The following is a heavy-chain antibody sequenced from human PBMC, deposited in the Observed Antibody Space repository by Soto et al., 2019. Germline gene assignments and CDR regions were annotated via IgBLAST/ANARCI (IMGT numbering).Heavy chain of an antibody. CDR1: GFTFSSYG. CDR3: WGGPQGNFFDY. CDR2: IWYDGSNK. J-gene: IGHJ4*02. Sequence: QVQLVESGGGVVQPGRSLRLSCAASGFTFSSYGMHWVRQAPGKGLEWVAVIWYDGSNKYYADSVKGRFTISRDNSKNTLYLQMNSLRAEETAVYYWWGGPQGNFFDYWGQGTLVTVSS. V-gene: IGHV3-33*01. D-gene: IGHD3-16*01.